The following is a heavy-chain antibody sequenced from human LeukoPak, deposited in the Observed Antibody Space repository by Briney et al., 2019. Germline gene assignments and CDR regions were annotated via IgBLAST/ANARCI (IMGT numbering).Heavy chain of an antibody. D-gene: IGHD3-22*01. Sequence: ASVKVSCKASGYTFTSYGISWVRQAPGQGLEWMGWISAYNGNTNYAQKLQGRVTMTTDTSTSTAYMELRSLRSDDTAVYYCARGGDYYDSSGYYPYLDYWGQGTLVTVSS. CDR2: ISAYNGNT. CDR3: ARGGDYYDSSGYYPYLDY. CDR1: GYTFTSYG. V-gene: IGHV1-18*01. J-gene: IGHJ4*02.